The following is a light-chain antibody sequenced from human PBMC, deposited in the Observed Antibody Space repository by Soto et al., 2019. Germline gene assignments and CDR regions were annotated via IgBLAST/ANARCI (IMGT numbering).Light chain of an antibody. V-gene: IGLV1-40*01. J-gene: IGLJ1*01. CDR3: QSYDSSLSGYV. CDR2: GNS. Sequence: QSVLTQPPSVSGAPGQRVTISCTGSSSNIGAGYDVHWYQQLPGTAPKLLIYGNSNRPSGVPDRFSGSKSGTSASLAITVLQAEDEADYYCQSYDSSLSGYVFGTGTKVPS. CDR1: SSNIGAGYD.